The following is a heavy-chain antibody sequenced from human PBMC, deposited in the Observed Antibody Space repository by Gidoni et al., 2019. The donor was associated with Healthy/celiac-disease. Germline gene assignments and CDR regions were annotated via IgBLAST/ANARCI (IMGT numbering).Heavy chain of an antibody. D-gene: IGHD4-17*01. CDR2: ISSRSSYI. CDR3: ARFDYGDYRDY. Sequence: EVQLVESGGGLVQPGGSLRLSCAASGFTFSSYSMNWVRQAPGKGLEWVSSISSRSSYIYYADSVKGRFTISRDNAKNSLYLQMNSLRAEDTAVYYCARFDYGDYRDYWGQGTLVTVSS. J-gene: IGHJ4*02. V-gene: IGHV3-21*01. CDR1: GFTFSSYS.